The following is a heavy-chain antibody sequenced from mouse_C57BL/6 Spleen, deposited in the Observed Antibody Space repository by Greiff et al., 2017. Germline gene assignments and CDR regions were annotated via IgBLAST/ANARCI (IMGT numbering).Heavy chain of an antibody. Sequence: QVQLQQPGAELVKPGASVKLSCKASGYTFTSYWMQWVNQRPGQGLEWIGEIDPSDSYTNYNQKFKGKATLTVDTSSSTAYMQLSSLTSEDSAVYYCVYYYGSSYFDYWGQGTTLTVSS. CDR2: IDPSDSYT. V-gene: IGHV1-50*01. J-gene: IGHJ2*01. CDR3: VYYYGSSYFDY. D-gene: IGHD1-1*01. CDR1: GYTFTSYW.